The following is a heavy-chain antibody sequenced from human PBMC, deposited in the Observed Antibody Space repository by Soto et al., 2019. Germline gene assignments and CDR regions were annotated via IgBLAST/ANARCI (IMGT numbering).Heavy chain of an antibody. Sequence: PGGSLRLSCAASGFPFGDFGMHWLRQAPGKGLEWVAVISHDGSDKFYADSVKARFTISRDNSKNTLYLQMSGLRGEDTAVYYCVRDGHCITTSCYGNWFDPWGHGTLVTVSS. CDR3: VRDGHCITTSCYGNWFDP. J-gene: IGHJ5*02. D-gene: IGHD2-2*01. CDR1: GFPFGDFG. CDR2: ISHDGSDK. V-gene: IGHV3-30*03.